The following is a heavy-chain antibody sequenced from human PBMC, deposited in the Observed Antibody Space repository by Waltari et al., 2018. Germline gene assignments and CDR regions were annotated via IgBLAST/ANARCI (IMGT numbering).Heavy chain of an antibody. V-gene: IGHV4-34*01. CDR1: GGSFSGYY. Sequence: QVQLQQWGAGLLKPSETLSLTCAVYGGSFSGYYWSWIRQPPGKGLEWIGKINHSGSTNYNRSLKRRVTISVDTSKNQFSRKLSSVTAADTAVYYCARGLGDGWGQGTLVTVSS. CDR2: INHSGST. J-gene: IGHJ4*02. CDR3: ARGLGDG.